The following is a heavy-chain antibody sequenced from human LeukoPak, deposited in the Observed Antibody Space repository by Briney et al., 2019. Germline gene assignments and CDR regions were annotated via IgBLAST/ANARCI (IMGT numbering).Heavy chain of an antibody. V-gene: IGHV3-74*01. J-gene: IGHJ5*02. CDR1: GFTFSSYW. CDR2: INSDGSST. CDR3: ARGPDVEGVPAAHSWFDP. D-gene: IGHD2-2*01. Sequence: PGGSLRLSCAASGFTFSSYWVHWVRQAPGKGLVWVSRINSDGSSTSYADSVKGRFTISRDNAKNTLYLQMNSLRAEDTAVYYCARGPDVEGVPAAHSWFDPWGQGTLVTVSS.